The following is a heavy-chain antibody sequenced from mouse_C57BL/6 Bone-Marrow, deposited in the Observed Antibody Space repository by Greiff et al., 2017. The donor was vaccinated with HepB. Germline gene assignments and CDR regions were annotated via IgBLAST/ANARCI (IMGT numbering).Heavy chain of an antibody. J-gene: IGHJ3*01. V-gene: IGHV1-82*01. CDR3: ARGLRVGSSPFAY. CDR1: GYAFSSSW. D-gene: IGHD1-1*01. CDR2: IYPGDGDT. Sequence: QVQLKESGPELVKPGASVKISCKASGYAFSSSWMNWVKQRPGKGLEWIGRIYPGDGDTNYNGKFKGKATLTADKSSSTAYMQLSSLTSEDSAVYFCARGLRVGSSPFAYWGQGTLVTVSA.